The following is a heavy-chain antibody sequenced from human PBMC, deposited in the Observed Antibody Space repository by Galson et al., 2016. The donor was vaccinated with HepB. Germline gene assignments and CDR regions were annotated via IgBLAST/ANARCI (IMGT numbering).Heavy chain of an antibody. CDR3: ARDSEEYSSSWYTMNDAFDV. CDR1: GFTFTYYS. V-gene: IGHV3-21*01. Sequence: SLRLPCAASGFTFTYYSMNWVRQAPGKGLEWVSSIRSSSSYIYYADSVQGRFTISRDNAKNSLYLQMNSLRAEDTAVYYWARDSEEYSSSWYTMNDAFDVWGQGTMVTVSS. D-gene: IGHD6-13*01. J-gene: IGHJ3*01. CDR2: IRSSSSYI.